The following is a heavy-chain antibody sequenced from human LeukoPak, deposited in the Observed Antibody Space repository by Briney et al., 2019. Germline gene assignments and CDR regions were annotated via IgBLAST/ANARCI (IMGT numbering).Heavy chain of an antibody. D-gene: IGHD3-10*01. CDR3: ATAPIRGSDYFDY. CDR1: GYTFTSYY. Sequence: ASVKVSCKASGYTFTSYYMHWVRQAPGKGLEWMGGFDPEDGETIYAQKFQGRVTMTEDTSTDTAYMELSSLRSEDTAVYYCATAPIRGSDYFDYWGQGTLVTVSS. J-gene: IGHJ4*02. V-gene: IGHV1-24*01. CDR2: FDPEDGET.